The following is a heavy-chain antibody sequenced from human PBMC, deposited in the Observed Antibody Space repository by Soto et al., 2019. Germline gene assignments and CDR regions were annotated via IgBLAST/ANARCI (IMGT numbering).Heavy chain of an antibody. Sequence: QVQLVQSGAEEKKPGASVKVSCKASGYTFTTYAMHWVRQAPGQSLEWMGWINAGNGNTKYSQKFQGRVTITSDTSASTAYMELSSLRSEDTAVYYCAGGGTGTTSYYYYGMDVWGQGTTVTVSS. CDR2: INAGNGNT. V-gene: IGHV1-3*05. J-gene: IGHJ6*02. D-gene: IGHD1-7*01. CDR1: GYTFTTYA. CDR3: AGGGTGTTSYYYYGMDV.